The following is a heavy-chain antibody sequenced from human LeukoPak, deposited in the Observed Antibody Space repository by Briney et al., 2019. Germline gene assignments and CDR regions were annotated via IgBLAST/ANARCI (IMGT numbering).Heavy chain of an antibody. CDR1: GLTFSSHA. Sequence: GGSLRLSCAASGLTFSSHALHWVRQAPGKGLEWVAVISSDGSYKYYADSVKGRFTISRDNSKNTLHLQMNSLIPEDTAVYYCARQYISGQWYFDYWGQGTLVTVSS. D-gene: IGHD5-18*01. CDR2: ISSDGSYK. CDR3: ARQYISGQWYFDY. V-gene: IGHV3-30*04. J-gene: IGHJ4*02.